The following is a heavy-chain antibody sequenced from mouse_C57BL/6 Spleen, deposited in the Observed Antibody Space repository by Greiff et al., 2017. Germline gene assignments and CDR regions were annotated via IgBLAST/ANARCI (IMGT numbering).Heavy chain of an antibody. CDR2: IYTRSGNT. V-gene: IGHV1-81*01. D-gene: IGHD1-1*01. Sequence: VKLMESGAELARPGASVKLSCKASGYTFTSYGISWVKQRTGQGLEWIGEIYTRSGNTYYNEKFKGKATLTAEKSSSTAYMELRSLTSEDSAVYFCARKGSYGSWFAYWGQGTLVTVSA. J-gene: IGHJ3*01. CDR3: ARKGSYGSWFAY. CDR1: GYTFTSYG.